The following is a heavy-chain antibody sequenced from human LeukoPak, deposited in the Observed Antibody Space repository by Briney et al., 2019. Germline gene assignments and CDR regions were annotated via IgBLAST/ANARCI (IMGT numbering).Heavy chain of an antibody. CDR2: INHSGST. CDR1: GGSFSGYY. J-gene: IGHJ4*02. D-gene: IGHD3-10*01. CDR3: ARVMVRGVIDY. Sequence: SETLSLTCAVYGGSFSGYYWSWIRQPPGKGLEWIGEINHSGSTNYNPSLKSRVTISVDTSKNQFSLKLSSVTAADTAVYYCARVMVRGVIDYWGQGTLVTVSS. V-gene: IGHV4-34*01.